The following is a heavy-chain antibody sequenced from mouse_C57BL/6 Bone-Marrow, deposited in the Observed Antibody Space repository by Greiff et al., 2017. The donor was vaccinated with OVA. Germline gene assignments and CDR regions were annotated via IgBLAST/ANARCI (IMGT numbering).Heavy chain of an antibody. CDR3: VRHSYGSSHWYFDV. D-gene: IGHD1-1*01. J-gene: IGHJ1*03. CDR2: IRSKSNDYAT. V-gene: IGHV10-1*01. CDR1: GFSFNTYA. Sequence: EVMLVESGGGLVQPKGSLKLSCAASGFSFNTYAMNWVRQAPGKGLEWVARIRSKSNDYATYYADSVKDRFTISRDDSESMLYLHMNNLKAEDTAMYYCVRHSYGSSHWYFDVWGTGTTVTVSS.